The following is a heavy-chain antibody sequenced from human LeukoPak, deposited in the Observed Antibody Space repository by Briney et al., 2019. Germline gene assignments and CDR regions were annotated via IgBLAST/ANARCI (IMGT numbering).Heavy chain of an antibody. J-gene: IGHJ4*02. CDR3: ARGGPKPYYFDY. D-gene: IGHD2-15*01. CDR2: ISSSSSYI. CDR1: GFTFSSYW. V-gene: IGHV3-21*01. Sequence: GGSLRLSCAASGFTFSSYWMHWVRQAPGKGLEWVSSISSSSSYIYYADSVKGRFTISRDNAKNSLYLQMNSLRAEDTAVYYCARGGPKPYYFDYWGQGTLVTVSS.